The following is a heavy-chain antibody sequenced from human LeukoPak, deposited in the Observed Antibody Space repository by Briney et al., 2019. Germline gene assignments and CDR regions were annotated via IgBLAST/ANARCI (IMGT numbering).Heavy chain of an antibody. CDR3: TKSRFYDYVWGGS. D-gene: IGHD3-16*01. Sequence: GGSLRLSCTASGISIGDYAMSWFRQAPGKRLEWVSLIRSKAYGGTTEYAASVEGRFTISRDDSKSIAYLQMNSLKTEDTAVYYCTKSRFYDYVWGGSWGQGTLVTVSA. V-gene: IGHV3-49*03. CDR1: GISIGDYA. CDR2: IRSKAYGGTT. J-gene: IGHJ5*02.